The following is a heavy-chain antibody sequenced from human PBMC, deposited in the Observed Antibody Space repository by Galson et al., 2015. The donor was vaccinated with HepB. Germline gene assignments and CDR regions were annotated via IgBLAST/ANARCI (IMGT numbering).Heavy chain of an antibody. Sequence: SVKVSCKASGYTFTSYYMHWVRQAPGQGLEWMGIINPSGGSTSYAQKFQGRVTMTRDTSTSTVYMELSSLRSEDTAVYYCARELEEAYCGGDCYANSYSYAMDVWGQGTTVTVSS. V-gene: IGHV1-46*01. CDR1: GYTFTSYY. J-gene: IGHJ6*02. CDR2: INPSGGST. CDR3: ARELEEAYCGGDCYANSYSYAMDV. D-gene: IGHD2-21*01.